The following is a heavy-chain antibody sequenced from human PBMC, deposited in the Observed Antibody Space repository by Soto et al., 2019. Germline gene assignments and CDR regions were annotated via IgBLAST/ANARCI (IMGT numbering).Heavy chain of an antibody. D-gene: IGHD2-21*02. CDR1: GFSLSYYW. V-gene: IGHV3-7*01. CDR2: IKEDGSEK. Sequence: EVQLVESGGGLVQPGGSLKLSCAASGFSLSYYWMSWVRQAPGKGLEWVANIKEDGSEKYYVDSVKGRFTISRDNAKNSVYLQMNSLRVEDTAVYYCARDCRGGDCYYWGQGTLVTVSS. CDR3: ARDCRGGDCYY. J-gene: IGHJ4*02.